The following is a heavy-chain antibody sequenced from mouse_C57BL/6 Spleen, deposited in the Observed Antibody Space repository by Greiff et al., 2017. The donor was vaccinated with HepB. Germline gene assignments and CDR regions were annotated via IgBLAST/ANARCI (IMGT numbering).Heavy chain of an antibody. CDR2: IYPGDGDT. CDR3: ARKGLGPYFDY. Sequence: QVQLKESGPELVKPGASVKISCKASGYAFSSSWMNWVKQSPGKGLEWIGRIYPGDGDTNYNGKFKGKATLTADKSSSTAYMQLSSLTSEDSAVYFCARKGLGPYFDYWGQGTTLTVSS. D-gene: IGHD3-3*01. J-gene: IGHJ2*01. V-gene: IGHV1-82*01. CDR1: GYAFSSSW.